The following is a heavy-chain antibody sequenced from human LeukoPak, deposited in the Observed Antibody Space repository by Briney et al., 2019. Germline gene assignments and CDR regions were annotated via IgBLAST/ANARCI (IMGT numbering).Heavy chain of an antibody. CDR2: TYYRSRWYN. CDR3: ARGRGKNWFDP. CDR1: GDSVSSNSAV. J-gene: IGHJ5*02. Sequence: SQTLSLTCAISGDSVSSNSAVWNWIRLSPSRGLEWLGRTYYRSRWYNDYAVSVKSRITISPDTSKNQFSLQLNSVTPEDTAVYYCARGRGKNWFDPWGQGTLVTVSS. D-gene: IGHD3-10*01. V-gene: IGHV6-1*01.